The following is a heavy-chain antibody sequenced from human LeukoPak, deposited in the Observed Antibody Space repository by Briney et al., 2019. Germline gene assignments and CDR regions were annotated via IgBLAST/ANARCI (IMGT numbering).Heavy chain of an antibody. CDR2: IRSKAYGGTT. Sequence: GGSLRLSCTASGFTFGDYTMTWFRQAPGKGLEWVGFIRSKAYGGTTEDAASVKGRFAISRDDSKSIAHLQMNSLKTEDTAVYYCIRGGANSPFDYWGQGTLVTVSS. V-gene: IGHV3-49*03. CDR1: GFTFGDYT. J-gene: IGHJ4*02. CDR3: IRGGANSPFDY. D-gene: IGHD1-1*01.